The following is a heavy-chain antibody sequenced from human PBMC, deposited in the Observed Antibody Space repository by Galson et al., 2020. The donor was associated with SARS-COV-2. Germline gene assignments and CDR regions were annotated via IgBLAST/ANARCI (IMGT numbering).Heavy chain of an antibody. CDR2: IYYTGST. D-gene: IGHD3-16*01. Sequence: SETLSLTCTVSGDSISSGDYFWSWIRQPPGKGLEWIGYIYYTGSTYYNPSLNSRDTISIDTSKNQFSLRLNSVTTTDTAVYYCARALRRFGFYYMDVWGKGTTVTVAS. CDR1: GDSISSGDYF. V-gene: IGHV4-30-4*01. CDR3: ARALRRFGFYYMDV. J-gene: IGHJ6*03.